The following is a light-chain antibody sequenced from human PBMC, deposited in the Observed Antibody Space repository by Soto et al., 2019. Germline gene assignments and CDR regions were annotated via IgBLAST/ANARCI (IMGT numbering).Light chain of an antibody. CDR3: EKYNSAPWT. V-gene: IGKV1-27*01. Sequence: DIQMTQSPSSLSASVGDRVTITCRASQGISNYLAWYQQKPGKVPKLLIYAASTLQSGVPSRFSGSGSGTDFTLTNSSLQTEDVATYYCEKYNSAPWTLGQGTKVEIK. J-gene: IGKJ1*01. CDR1: QGISNY. CDR2: AAS.